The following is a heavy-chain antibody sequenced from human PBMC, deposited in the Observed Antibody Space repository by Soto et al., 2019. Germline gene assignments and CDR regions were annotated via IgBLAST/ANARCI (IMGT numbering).Heavy chain of an antibody. CDR1: GGSISSSSYY. CDR2: IYYSGST. V-gene: IGHV4-39*01. CDR3: ARHFPNFFSAAAVRRRCFDP. D-gene: IGHD6-13*01. J-gene: IGHJ5*02. Sequence: SETLSLTCTVSGGSISSSSYYWGWIRQPPGKGLEWIGSIYYSGSTYYNPSLKSRVTISVDTSKNQFSLKLSSVTAADTAVYYCARHFPNFFSAAAVRRRCFDPCLQG.